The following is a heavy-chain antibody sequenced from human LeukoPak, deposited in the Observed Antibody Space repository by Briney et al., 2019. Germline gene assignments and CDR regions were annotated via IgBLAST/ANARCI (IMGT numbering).Heavy chain of an antibody. V-gene: IGHV4-39*01. D-gene: IGHD2-8*01. J-gene: IGHJ5*02. CDR1: GGSISRTTYY. CDR3: ARHGGYCTNGVCYLRGGWFDP. CDR2: IPYSGST. Sequence: PSETLSLTCTVSGGSISRTTYYWGWIRQPPGKGLEWIGSIPYSGSTYYNPSLKSRVTISVDTSKNQFSLRLSSVTAADTAVYYCARHGGYCTNGVCYLRGGWFDPWGQGTLVTVSS.